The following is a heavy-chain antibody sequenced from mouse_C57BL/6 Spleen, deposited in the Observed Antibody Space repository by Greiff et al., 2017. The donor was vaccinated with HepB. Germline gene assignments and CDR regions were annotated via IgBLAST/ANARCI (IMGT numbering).Heavy chain of an antibody. D-gene: IGHD2-4*01. V-gene: IGHV5-17*01. CDR2: ISSGSSTI. CDR1: GFTFSDYG. CDR3: ARQRYDYDGGYFDY. J-gene: IGHJ2*01. Sequence: EVQGVESGGGLVKPGGSLKLSCAASGFTFSDYGMHWVRQAPEKGLEWVAYISSGSSTIYYAETVKGRFTISRDNAKNTLFLQMTSLRSEDTAMYYCARQRYDYDGGYFDYWGQGTTLTVSS.